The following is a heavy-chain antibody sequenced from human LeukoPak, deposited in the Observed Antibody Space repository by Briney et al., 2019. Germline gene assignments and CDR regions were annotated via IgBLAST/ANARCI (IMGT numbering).Heavy chain of an antibody. CDR2: INPNSGDT. D-gene: IGHD6-19*01. J-gene: IGHJ4*02. CDR1: GYSFTGNY. V-gene: IGHV1-2*02. CDR3: ARGGSGKQWLLLLY. Sequence: GASVKVSCKASGYSFTGNYMHWVRQAPGQGLEWMGWINPNSGDTNFAQKFQGRVTMTRDTSISTVYMELSRLRSDDTAVYYCARGGSGKQWLLLLYWGQGTLVTVSS.